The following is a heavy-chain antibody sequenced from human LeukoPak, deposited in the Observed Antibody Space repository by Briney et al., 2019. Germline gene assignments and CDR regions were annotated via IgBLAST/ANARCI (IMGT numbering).Heavy chain of an antibody. CDR1: GGSISSYY. D-gene: IGHD6-19*01. V-gene: IGHV4-59*01. CDR2: IYYSAST. Sequence: SGPTLVKPSETLPLTCTVSGGSISSYYCSWIRQPPGKGLEWLGYIYYSASTNYNPSLKSRVTISGDTSKNQFSLKLRSVTAADTAVYYCARGIAVADYYFDYWGQGTLVTVSS. CDR3: ARGIAVADYYFDY. J-gene: IGHJ4*02.